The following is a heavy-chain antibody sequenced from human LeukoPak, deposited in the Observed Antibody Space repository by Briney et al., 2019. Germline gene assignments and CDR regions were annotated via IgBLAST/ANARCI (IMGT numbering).Heavy chain of an antibody. CDR2: IYYSGGT. D-gene: IGHD6-6*01. CDR1: GGSISSYY. CDR3: ARARFPMVAALLSWFDP. V-gene: IGHV4-59*12. J-gene: IGHJ5*02. Sequence: SETLSLTCTVSGGSISSYYWSWIRQPPGEGLEGCGYIYYSGGTNYNPSPKSRVTISVHTSKRQFSLKLSSVTAADTAVYYCARARFPMVAALLSWFDPWGQGTLVSVSS.